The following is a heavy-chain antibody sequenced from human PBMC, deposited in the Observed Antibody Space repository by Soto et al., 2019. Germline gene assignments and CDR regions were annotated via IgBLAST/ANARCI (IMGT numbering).Heavy chain of an antibody. CDR1: GYTFTSYD. CDR3: ARERTRGFDP. CDR2: MNPNSCNT. V-gene: IGHV1-8*01. Sequence: QVQLVQKGAEVKKPGASVKVSCKASGYTFTSYDINWVRQATGQGLEWMGWMNPNSCNTAYAQKFLGRVTMTRNTSISTAYMELGSLRSEDTAVYYCARERTRGFDPWGQGPLVTVSS. J-gene: IGHJ5*02.